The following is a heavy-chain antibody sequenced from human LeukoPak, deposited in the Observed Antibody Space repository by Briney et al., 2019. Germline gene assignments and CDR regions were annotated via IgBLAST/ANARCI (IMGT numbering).Heavy chain of an antibody. V-gene: IGHV3-21*01. D-gene: IGHD3-3*02. J-gene: IGHJ4*02. CDR3: ARRDSISDY. CDR1: GFTFSSYS. Sequence: GGSLRLSCAASGFTFSSYSMNWVRQAPGKGLEWVSSISISSSYIYYADSVKGRFTISRDNAKNSLYLQMNSLRAEDTAVYYCARRDSISDYWGQGTLVTVSS. CDR2: ISISSSYI.